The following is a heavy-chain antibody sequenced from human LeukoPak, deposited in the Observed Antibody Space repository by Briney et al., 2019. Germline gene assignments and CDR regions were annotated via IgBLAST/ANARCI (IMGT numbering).Heavy chain of an antibody. D-gene: IGHD6-19*01. CDR3: ARHALGGSGWYYFDY. CDR1: GHSFISYW. CDR2: IDPKNSDT. J-gene: IGHJ4*02. Sequence: GESLKISCKGSGHSFISYWISWVRQMPGEGLEWMGRIDPKNSDTVYSPSFQGHVTISADRSIDTAYLQWSGLRASDTGMYYCARHALGGSGWYYFDYWGLGTLVTVS. V-gene: IGHV5-10-1*01.